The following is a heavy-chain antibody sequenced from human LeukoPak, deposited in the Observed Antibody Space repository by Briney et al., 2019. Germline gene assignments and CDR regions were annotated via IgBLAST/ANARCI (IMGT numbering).Heavy chain of an antibody. CDR1: GFTFDDCA. Sequence: GGSLRLSCAASGFTFDDCAMHWVRQAPGKGLEWVSGISWNSGSIGYADSVKGRFTIFRDNAKNSLYLQMNSLRAEDTALYYCAKDRVGVFDYWGQGTLVTVSS. CDR3: AKDRVGVFDY. D-gene: IGHD2-15*01. V-gene: IGHV3-9*01. J-gene: IGHJ4*02. CDR2: ISWNSGSI.